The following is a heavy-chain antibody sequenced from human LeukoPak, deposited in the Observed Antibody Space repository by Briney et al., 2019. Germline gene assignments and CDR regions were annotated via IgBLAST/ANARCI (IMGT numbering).Heavy chain of an antibody. J-gene: IGHJ6*02. CDR2: ISMNGGTT. CDR3: ARWYNSLDI. CDR1: GFTVSSNY. Sequence: GGSLRLSCAASGFTVSSNYMTWVRQAPGKGLEYVSGISMNGGTTYYANSVKGRFTISRDNSKNTLYLQMGSLRTEDMAVYHCARWYNSLDIWGQGTTVTVSS. V-gene: IGHV3-64*01. D-gene: IGHD1-1*01.